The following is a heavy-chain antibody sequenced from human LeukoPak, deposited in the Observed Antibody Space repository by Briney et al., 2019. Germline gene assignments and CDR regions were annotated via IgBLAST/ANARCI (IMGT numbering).Heavy chain of an antibody. CDR1: GFTFSSSW. CDR3: TTAGGSGWYAFDY. V-gene: IGHV3-74*01. CDR2: INSDGSNT. D-gene: IGHD6-19*01. J-gene: IGHJ4*02. Sequence: GGSLRLSCAASGFTFSSSWMHWVRHAPGKGPGWVSRINSDGSNTVYADSVKGRFSISRDNAKNTVYLQMSSLRVEDTGVYYCTTAGGSGWYAFDYWGQGTLVTVSS.